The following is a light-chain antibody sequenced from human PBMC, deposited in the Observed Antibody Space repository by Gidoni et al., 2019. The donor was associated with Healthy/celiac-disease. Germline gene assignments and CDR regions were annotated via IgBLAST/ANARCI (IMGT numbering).Light chain of an antibody. V-gene: IGKV3-11*01. Sequence: EIALTQSPATLSLSPGERATLSCRASQSVSSNLAWYQQKPGQAPRLLIYDASNRATGIPARFSGSGSGTDFTLTISSLEPEDFAVYYCQQRSNWPPRITFGQGTRLEIK. CDR3: QQRSNWPPRIT. CDR1: QSVSSN. J-gene: IGKJ5*01. CDR2: DAS.